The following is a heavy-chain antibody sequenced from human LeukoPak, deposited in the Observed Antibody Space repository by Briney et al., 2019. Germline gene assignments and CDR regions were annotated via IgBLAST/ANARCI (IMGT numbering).Heavy chain of an antibody. CDR2: IWYDGSNK. D-gene: IGHD3-10*01. Sequence: GGSLRLSCAASGFTFSSYAMSWVRQAPGKGLEWVAVIWYDGSNKYYADSVKGRFTISRDNSKNTLYLQMNSLRAEDTAVYYCAKDRGDNWFDPWGQGTLVTVSS. J-gene: IGHJ5*02. CDR1: GFTFSSYA. V-gene: IGHV3-33*06. CDR3: AKDRGDNWFDP.